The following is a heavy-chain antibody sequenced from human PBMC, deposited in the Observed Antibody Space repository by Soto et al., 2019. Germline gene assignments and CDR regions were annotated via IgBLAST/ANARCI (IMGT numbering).Heavy chain of an antibody. V-gene: IGHV3-30*18. CDR2: ISYDGSNK. Sequence: PRRSLRRSCAASGFSFSTYGMHWVRQAPVKGLEWVAVISYDGSNKYYADSVKGRFTIARDNSKNTLYLQMNSLSAEDTAVYYCAKALSHSNWDMRGNWFDPWGQGTRVTVSS. D-gene: IGHD4-4*01. J-gene: IGHJ5*02. CDR3: AKALSHSNWDMRGNWFDP. CDR1: GFSFSTYG.